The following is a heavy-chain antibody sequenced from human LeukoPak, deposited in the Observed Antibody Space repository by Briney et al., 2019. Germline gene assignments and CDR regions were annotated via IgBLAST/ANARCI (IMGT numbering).Heavy chain of an antibody. CDR3: ARDISGSYPLYYYYDMDV. Sequence: GSLRLSCAASGFTFSSYSMNWVRQAPGKGLEWVANIRQDGSEKYYVDSVKGRFTISRDNAKNSLYLQMNSLRAEDTAVYYCARDISGSYPLYYYYDMDVWGQGTTVTVSS. CDR2: IRQDGSEK. J-gene: IGHJ6*02. D-gene: IGHD1-26*01. V-gene: IGHV3-7*01. CDR1: GFTFSSYS.